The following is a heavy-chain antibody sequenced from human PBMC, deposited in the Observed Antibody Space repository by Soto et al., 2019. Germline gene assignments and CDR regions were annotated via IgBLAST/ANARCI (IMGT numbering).Heavy chain of an antibody. J-gene: IGHJ4*02. CDR2: ISYDGSNK. V-gene: IGHV3-30*18. D-gene: IGHD6-6*01. Sequence: QVQLVESGGGVVQPGRSLRLSCAASGFTFSSYGMHWVRQAPGKGLEWVAVISYDGSNKYYADSVKGRFTISRDNSKNTLYLQMNRLRAADTAVYYCAKDSSSSGGAFFIGYWGQGTLVTVSS. CDR3: AKDSSSSGGAFFIGY. CDR1: GFTFSSYG.